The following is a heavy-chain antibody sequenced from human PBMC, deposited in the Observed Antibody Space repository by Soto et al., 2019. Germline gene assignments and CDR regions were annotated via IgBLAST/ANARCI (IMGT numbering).Heavy chain of an antibody. D-gene: IGHD4-17*01. CDR3: VRGGRDDYGDLNLFDP. V-gene: IGHV4-59*01. J-gene: IGHJ5*02. CDR2: IYYSGST. Sequence: SETLSLTCTVSGGSISSYYWSWIRQPPGKGLEWIGYIYYSGSTNYNPSLKSRVTISVDTSKNQFSLKLSSVTAADTAVYYCVRGGRDDYGDLNLFDPWGKGTLVTIAS. CDR1: GGSISSYY.